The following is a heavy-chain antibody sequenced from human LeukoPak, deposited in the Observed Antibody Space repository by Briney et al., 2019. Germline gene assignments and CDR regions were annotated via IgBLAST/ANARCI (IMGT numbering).Heavy chain of an antibody. V-gene: IGHV1-69*13. D-gene: IGHD1-26*01. CDR3: ARTAPEWELVDY. J-gene: IGHJ4*02. Sequence: ASVKVSCKASGYTFTSYGISWVRQAPGQGLEWMGGIIPIFGTANYAQKFQGRVTITADESTSTAYMELSSLRSEDTAVYYCARTAPEWELVDYWGQGTLVTVTS. CDR1: GYTFTSYG. CDR2: IIPIFGTA.